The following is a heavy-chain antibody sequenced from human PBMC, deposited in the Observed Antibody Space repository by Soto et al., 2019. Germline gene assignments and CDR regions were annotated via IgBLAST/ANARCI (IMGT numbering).Heavy chain of an antibody. CDR1: GFTFDDYA. V-gene: IGHV3-9*01. D-gene: IGHD2-15*01. CDR2: ISWNSGSI. J-gene: IGHJ4*02. CDR3: AKDGNCSGGSCYRAHFDY. Sequence: DVQLVESGGGLVQPGRSLRLSCAASGFTFDDYAMHWVRQAPGKGLEWVSGISWNSGSIGYADSVKGRFTISRDNAKNSLYLQMNSLRAEDTALYYCAKDGNCSGGSCYRAHFDYWGQGTLVTVSS.